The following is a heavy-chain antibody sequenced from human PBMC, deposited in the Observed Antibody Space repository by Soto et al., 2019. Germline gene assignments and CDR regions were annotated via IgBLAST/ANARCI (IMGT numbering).Heavy chain of an antibody. Sequence: QEQLVESGGGVVQPGTSLRLSCAVPGGIFHGYGMHWVRQAPGKGLEGVAIIRFDGSNEEYADSVKGRFTISRDNSKNTLYLQMNTRGAEDTAVYYCARDGIGGTVFRGYLDDWGRGTVVTVSS. J-gene: IGHJ4*02. CDR1: GGIFHGYG. CDR2: IRFDGSNE. CDR3: ARDGIGGTVFRGYLDD. D-gene: IGHD1-7*01. V-gene: IGHV3-33*01.